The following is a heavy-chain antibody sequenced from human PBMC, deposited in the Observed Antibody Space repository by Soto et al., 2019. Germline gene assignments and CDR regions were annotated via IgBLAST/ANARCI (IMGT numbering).Heavy chain of an antibody. CDR2: IYGSGST. J-gene: IGHJ6*02. Sequence: EAQLVESGGGLIQPGGSLRLSCAASGFTVNSNCMAWVRQAPGKGLEWVSIIYGSGSTYYADSVRGRFIISRDISKNTRYLQMNSLRAEDTAVYYCAGRGGGYYYGMDVWGQGTTVTVSS. CDR1: GFTVNSNC. D-gene: IGHD3-16*01. V-gene: IGHV3-53*01. CDR3: AGRGGGYYYGMDV.